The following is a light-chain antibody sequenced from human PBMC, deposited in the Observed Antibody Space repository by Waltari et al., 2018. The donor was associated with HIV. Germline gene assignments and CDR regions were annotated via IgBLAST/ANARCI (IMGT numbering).Light chain of an antibody. CDR3: QTWGTGIQV. Sequence: QLVLTQSPSASASLGASVKLTCPLSSGHTNYAIAWTQQQQEKGPRYLMNLKSDGSHSKGDGIPDRFSGSSSGAERYLTISSLQSEDEADYYCQTWGTGIQVFGGGTKLTVL. CDR1: SGHTNYA. J-gene: IGLJ3*02. CDR2: LKSDGSH. V-gene: IGLV4-69*02.